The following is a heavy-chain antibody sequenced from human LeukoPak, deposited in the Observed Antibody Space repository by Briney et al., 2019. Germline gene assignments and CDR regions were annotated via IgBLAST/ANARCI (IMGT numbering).Heavy chain of an antibody. Sequence: PSETLSLTCTVSGASISSYYWSWIRQPPGKGLEWIGYIYYSGSTNYNPSLKSRVTISVDTSKNQFSLKLSSVAAADTAVYYCARDGGAVDYWGQGTLVTVSS. CDR1: GASISSYY. CDR3: ARDGGAVDY. J-gene: IGHJ4*02. CDR2: IYYSGST. V-gene: IGHV4-59*01. D-gene: IGHD3-16*01.